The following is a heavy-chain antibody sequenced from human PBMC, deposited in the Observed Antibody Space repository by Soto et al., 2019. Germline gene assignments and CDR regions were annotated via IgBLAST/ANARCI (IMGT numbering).Heavy chain of an antibody. Sequence: QVQLVESGGGLVKPGGSLRLSCAASGFTFSDYYMSWIRQAQGKGLEWVSYMSSSGSTIYYAASVKGRFTISRDNAKNSLCLEMNSMSAEDTAVYYCARDPYYDFWSGYPNPYHDDFDIWGQGTMVTVSS. CDR1: GFTFSDYY. J-gene: IGHJ3*02. CDR2: MSSSGSTI. V-gene: IGHV3-11*01. D-gene: IGHD3-3*01. CDR3: ARDPYYDFWSGYPNPYHDDFDI.